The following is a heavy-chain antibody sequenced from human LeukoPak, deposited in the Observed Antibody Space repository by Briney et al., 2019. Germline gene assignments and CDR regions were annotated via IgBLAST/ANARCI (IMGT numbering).Heavy chain of an antibody. D-gene: IGHD3-22*01. CDR2: IRYDGSNK. Sequence: GGSLRLSCAASGFTFSSYGIHWVRQAPGKGLEWVAFIRYDGSNKYYADSVKGRFTISRDNSKNTLYLQMNSLRAEDTAVYYCAKEISGYYNYYFDYWGQGTLVTVSS. CDR3: AKEISGYYNYYFDY. J-gene: IGHJ4*02. V-gene: IGHV3-30*02. CDR1: GFTFSSYG.